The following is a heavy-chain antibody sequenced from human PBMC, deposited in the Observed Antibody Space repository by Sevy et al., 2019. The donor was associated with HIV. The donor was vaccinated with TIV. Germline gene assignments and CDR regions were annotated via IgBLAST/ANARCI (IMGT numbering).Heavy chain of an antibody. Sequence: GGPLRLSCAASGFTFSSYSMNWVRQAPGKGLEWVSYISSSSSTIYYADSVKGRFTISRDNAKNSLYLQMNSLRDEDTAVYYCARAKVYYYDSSGYRLDAFDIWGQGTMVTV. V-gene: IGHV3-48*02. CDR1: GFTFSSYS. D-gene: IGHD3-22*01. CDR3: ARAKVYYYDSSGYRLDAFDI. CDR2: ISSSSSTI. J-gene: IGHJ3*02.